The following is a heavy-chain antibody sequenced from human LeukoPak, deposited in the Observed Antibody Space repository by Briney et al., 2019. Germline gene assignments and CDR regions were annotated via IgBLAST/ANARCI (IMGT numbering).Heavy chain of an antibody. D-gene: IGHD3-10*01. V-gene: IGHV4-30-2*01. J-gene: IGHJ4*02. CDR2: IYHSGST. CDR3: ARNTMVRGVIKYYFDY. CDR1: GGSISSGGYS. Sequence: SQTLSLTCAVSGGSISSGGYSWSWIRQPPGKGLEWIGYIYHSGSTYYNPSLKSRVTISVDRSKNQFSLKLSSVTAADTAVYYCARNTMVRGVIKYYFDYWGQGTLVTVSS.